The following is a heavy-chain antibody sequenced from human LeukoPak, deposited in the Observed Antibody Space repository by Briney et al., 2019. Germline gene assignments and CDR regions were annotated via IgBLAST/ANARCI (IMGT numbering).Heavy chain of an antibody. CDR3: AKGYCRGNSCYDDRGAFDY. CDR1: GGSISTSNYY. V-gene: IGHV4-39*07. J-gene: IGHJ4*02. D-gene: IGHD2-2*01. Sequence: SETLSLTCTVSGGSISTSNYYWGWIRQPPGKGLEWIGSIYHSGRTFYNPSLKSRVTISVDTSKNQFSLKLSSVTAADTAVYYCAKGYCRGNSCYDDRGAFDYWGQGTLVTVSS. CDR2: IYHSGRT.